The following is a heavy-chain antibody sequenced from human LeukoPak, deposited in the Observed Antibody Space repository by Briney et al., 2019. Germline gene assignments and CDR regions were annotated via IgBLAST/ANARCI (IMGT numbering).Heavy chain of an antibody. Sequence: SETLSLTCTVSGGSISSYYWSWIRQPPGKGLEWIRYIYYSGSTNYTPSLKSRVTISVDTSKNQFSLKLSSVTAADTAVYYCARVYYYDSSGYPFDYWGQGTLVTVSS. CDR3: ARVYYYDSSGYPFDY. D-gene: IGHD3-22*01. V-gene: IGHV4-59*01. J-gene: IGHJ4*02. CDR1: GGSISSYY. CDR2: IYYSGST.